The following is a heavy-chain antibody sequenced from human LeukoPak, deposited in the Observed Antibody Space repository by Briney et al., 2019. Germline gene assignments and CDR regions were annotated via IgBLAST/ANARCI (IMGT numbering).Heavy chain of an antibody. Sequence: SETLSLTCTVSGYSISSGYYWGWIRPPPGKGLEWIGSIYHSGSTYYNPSLKSRVTISVDTSKNQFSLKLSSVTAADTAVYYCAREGGNSAYYMDVWGKGTTVTVSS. D-gene: IGHD4-23*01. CDR1: GYSISSGYY. J-gene: IGHJ6*03. V-gene: IGHV4-38-2*02. CDR2: IYHSGST. CDR3: AREGGNSAYYMDV.